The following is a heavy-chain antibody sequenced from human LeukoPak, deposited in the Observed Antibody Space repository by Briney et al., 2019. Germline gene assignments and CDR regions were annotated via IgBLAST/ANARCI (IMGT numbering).Heavy chain of an antibody. CDR2: ISSSSSTV. CDR1: GFTFSSYS. V-gene: IGHV3-48*01. D-gene: IGHD6-13*01. CDR3: ARGYSSSWYSDL. Sequence: GGSLRLSCAASGFTFSSYSMNWVRQAPGKGLEWVSYISSSSSTVYYADSVKGRFTISRDNAKNSLYLQMNSLRAGDTAVYYCARGYSSSWYSDLWGRGTLVTVSS. J-gene: IGHJ2*01.